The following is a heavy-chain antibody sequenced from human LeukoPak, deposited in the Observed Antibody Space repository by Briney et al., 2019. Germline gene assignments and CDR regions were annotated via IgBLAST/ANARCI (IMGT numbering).Heavy chain of an antibody. CDR2: IYTSGST. CDR1: GGSISSYY. V-gene: IGHV4-4*07. J-gene: IGHJ4*02. D-gene: IGHD3-22*01. CDR3: ARDYLHYYDSSGYRYYFDY. Sequence: PSETLSLTCTGSGGSISSYYWSWIRQPAGKGLGWIGRIYTSGSTNYNPSLESRVTMSVDTSKNQFSLKLSSVTAADTAVYYCARDYLHYYDSSGYRYYFDYWGQGTLVTVSS.